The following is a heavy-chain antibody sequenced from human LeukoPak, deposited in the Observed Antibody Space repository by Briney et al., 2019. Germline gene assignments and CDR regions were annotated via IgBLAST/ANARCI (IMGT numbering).Heavy chain of an antibody. CDR2: IYHSGST. D-gene: IGHD3-10*01. CDR3: ATTRRITMIGGAFDI. V-gene: IGHV4-4*02. J-gene: IGHJ3*02. CDR1: GGSISSSNW. Sequence: SETLSLTCAVSGGSISSSNWWSWFRQPPGKGLEWIGEIYHSGSTNYNPSLKSRVTISVDKSKTQFSLKLSSVTAADTAVYYCATTRRITMIGGAFDIWGRGTVVTVSS.